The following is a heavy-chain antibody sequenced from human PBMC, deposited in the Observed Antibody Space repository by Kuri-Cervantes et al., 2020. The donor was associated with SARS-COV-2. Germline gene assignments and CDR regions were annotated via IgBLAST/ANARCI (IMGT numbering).Heavy chain of an antibody. CDR3: ARVKTIFGVAPFDY. V-gene: IGHV4-4*07. J-gene: IGHJ4*02. Sequence: SETLSLTCTVSGGSISSSYWNWIRQPAGKGLEWIGHIDTSGSTNYNPSLKSRVTISVDTSKNQFSLKLSSVTAADTAVYYCARVKTIFGVAPFDYWGQGTLVTVSS. CDR1: GGSISSSY. D-gene: IGHD3-3*01. CDR2: IDTSGST.